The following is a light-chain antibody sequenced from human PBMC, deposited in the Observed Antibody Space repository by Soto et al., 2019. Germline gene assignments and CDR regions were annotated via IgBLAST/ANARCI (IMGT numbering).Light chain of an antibody. V-gene: IGKV3-20*01. CDR2: GAS. J-gene: IGKJ1*01. CDR3: QQYGSSPVT. Sequence: IVLTQAPGTLYLSPGERATLSCRAIQSVSSSYLAWYQQKPGQAPRFLIYGASSRATGIPDRFSGSGSGTDFTLTISRLEPEDFAVYYCQQYGSSPVTFGQGTKVDIK. CDR1: QSVSSSY.